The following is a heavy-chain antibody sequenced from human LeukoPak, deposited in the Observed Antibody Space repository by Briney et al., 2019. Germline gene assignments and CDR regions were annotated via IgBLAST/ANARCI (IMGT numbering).Heavy chain of an antibody. D-gene: IGHD3-22*01. CDR3: ARGLLAFSPSSPQDPYYYDSSGYYGNYFDY. J-gene: IGHJ4*02. Sequence: GASVKVSCKASGYTFTSYAISWVRQAPGQGLEWMGGIIPIFGTTNYAQKFQGRVTITADESTSTAYMELSSLRSEDTAVYYCARGLLAFSPSSPQDPYYYDSSGYYGNYFDYWGQGTLVTVSS. V-gene: IGHV1-69*13. CDR1: GYTFTSYA. CDR2: IIPIFGTT.